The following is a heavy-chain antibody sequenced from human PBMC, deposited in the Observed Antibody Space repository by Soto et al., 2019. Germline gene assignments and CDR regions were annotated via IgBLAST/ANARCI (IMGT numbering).Heavy chain of an antibody. J-gene: IGHJ5*02. CDR3: ARDRTTAGRPYNWFDP. Sequence: LSLTCTVSGGSISSYYWSWIRQPPGKGLEWIGYIYYSGSTNYNPSLKSRVTISVDTSKNQFSLKLSSVTAADTAVYYCARDRTTAGRPYNWFDPWGQGTLVTVSS. V-gene: IGHV4-59*01. CDR2: IYYSGST. D-gene: IGHD4-17*01. CDR1: GGSISSYY.